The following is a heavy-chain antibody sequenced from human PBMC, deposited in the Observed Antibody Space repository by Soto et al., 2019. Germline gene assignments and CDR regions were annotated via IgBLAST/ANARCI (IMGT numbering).Heavy chain of an antibody. CDR2: ISGSGGST. Sequence: GGSLRLSCAASGFTFSSYAMSWVRQAPGKGLEWVSAISGSGGSTYYADSVKGRFTISRDNSKNTLYLQMNSLRAEDTAVYYCAKSSPVLRFLEWHPVPGLGYYYGMDVWGQGTTVTVSS. V-gene: IGHV3-23*01. CDR1: GFTFSSYA. J-gene: IGHJ6*02. CDR3: AKSSPVLRFLEWHPVPGLGYYYGMDV. D-gene: IGHD3-3*01.